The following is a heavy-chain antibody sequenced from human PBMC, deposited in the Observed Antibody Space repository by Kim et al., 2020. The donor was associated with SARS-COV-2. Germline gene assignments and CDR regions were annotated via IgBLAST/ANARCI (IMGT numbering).Heavy chain of an antibody. Sequence: GGSLRLSCAASGFTFSSYGMHWVRQAPGKGLEWVAVIWYDGSNKYYADSVKGRFTISRDNSKNTLYLQMNSLRAEDMAVYYCAAVMATILSDAFDIWGQGTMVTVSS. CDR3: AAVMATILSDAFDI. CDR1: GFTFSSYG. D-gene: IGHD5-12*01. CDR2: IWYDGSNK. V-gene: IGHV3-33*01. J-gene: IGHJ3*02.